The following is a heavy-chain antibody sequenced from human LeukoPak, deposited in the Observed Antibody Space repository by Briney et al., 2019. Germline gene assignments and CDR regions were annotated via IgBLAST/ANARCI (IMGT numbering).Heavy chain of an antibody. CDR1: GGSISSSSYY. J-gene: IGHJ6*02. CDR2: IYYSGST. D-gene: IGHD3-16*01. CDR3: ARDGARLGGTFGMDV. Sequence: PSETLSLTCTVSGGSISSSSYYWGWIRQPPGKGLEWIGSIYYSGSTYYNPSLKSRVTISVDTSKNQFSLKLSPVTAADTAVYYCARDGARLGGTFGMDVWGQGTTVIVSS. V-gene: IGHV4-39*07.